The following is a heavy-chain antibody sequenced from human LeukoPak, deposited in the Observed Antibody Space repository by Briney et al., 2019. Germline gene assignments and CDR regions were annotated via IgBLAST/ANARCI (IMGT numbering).Heavy chain of an antibody. J-gene: IGHJ3*02. V-gene: IGHV4-4*02. Sequence: SETLSLTCAVSGGSISSSNWWSWVRQPPGKGLEWIGEIYHSGSTNYNPSLKSRVTISVDKSKNQFSLKLNSVTAADTAVYYCAKSNGYGLIDIWGQGTMVTVSS. D-gene: IGHD3-22*01. CDR2: IYHSGST. CDR3: AKSNGYGLIDI. CDR1: GGSISSSNW.